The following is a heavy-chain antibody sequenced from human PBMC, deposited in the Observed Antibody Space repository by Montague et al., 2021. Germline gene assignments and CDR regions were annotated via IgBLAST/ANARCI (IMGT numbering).Heavy chain of an antibody. CDR3: ARGIPAHYYDSSGDAFDI. D-gene: IGHD3-22*01. Sequence: TLFLTCVVSGDSISSGGYSWSWIRQPPGKGLEWIGYIYHTGSASHNPSLKSRVIISVDRAKNHFSLKLSSVTAADTAVYYCARGIPAHYYDSSGDAFDIWGQGKWSPSLQ. CDR2: IYHTGSA. V-gene: IGHV4-30-2*01. J-gene: IGHJ3*02. CDR1: GDSISSGGYS.